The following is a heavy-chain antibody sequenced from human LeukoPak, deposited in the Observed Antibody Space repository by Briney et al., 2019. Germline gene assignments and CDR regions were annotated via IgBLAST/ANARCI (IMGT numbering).Heavy chain of an antibody. CDR1: GGPISSYY. Sequence: SETLSLTCTVSGGPISSYYWSWIRQPPGKGLEWIGYIYYTGSTNYNPSLKSRVTISVDTSKNQFSLKLRSVTAADTAVYYCARARDGYNYLGYWGQGTLVTVSS. J-gene: IGHJ4*02. CDR2: IYYTGST. D-gene: IGHD5-24*01. CDR3: ARARDGYNYLGY. V-gene: IGHV4-59*01.